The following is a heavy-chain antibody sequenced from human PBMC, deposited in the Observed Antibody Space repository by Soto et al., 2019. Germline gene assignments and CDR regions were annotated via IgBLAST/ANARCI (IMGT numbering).Heavy chain of an antibody. CDR3: ARDRRYYYDNSGPLDY. CDR1: GFAFSSYA. D-gene: IGHD3-22*01. CDR2: ISYDGSNK. V-gene: IGHV3-30-3*01. J-gene: IGHJ4*02. Sequence: QPGGSLRLSCAASGFAFSSYAMHWVRQAPGKGLEWVAVISYDGSNKYYADSVKGRFTISRDNSKNTLYLQMNSLRAEDTAVYYCARDRRYYYDNSGPLDYWGQGTLVTVS.